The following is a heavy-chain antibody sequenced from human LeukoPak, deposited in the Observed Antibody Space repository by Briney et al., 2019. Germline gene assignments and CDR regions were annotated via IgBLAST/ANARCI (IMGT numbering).Heavy chain of an antibody. CDR3: ARHSMITFGGVIAPFDY. Sequence: SETLSLTCSVSGGSISRGSYYWNWIRQPAGKGLEWMGRIYNSGSTNYNPSLKSRVTISVDKSKNQFSLKLSSVTAADTAVYYCARHSMITFGGVIAPFDYWGQGTLVTVSS. J-gene: IGHJ4*02. D-gene: IGHD3-16*02. CDR1: GGSISRGSYY. V-gene: IGHV4-61*02. CDR2: IYNSGST.